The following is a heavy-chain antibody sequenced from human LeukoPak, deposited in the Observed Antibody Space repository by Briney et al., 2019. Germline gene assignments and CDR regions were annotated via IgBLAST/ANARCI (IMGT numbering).Heavy chain of an antibody. CDR3: AKASSSSWSYDAFDF. D-gene: IGHD6-13*01. CDR1: GFTFDNYA. CDR2: ITWNSGGI. V-gene: IGHV3-9*03. J-gene: IGHJ3*01. Sequence: RPGGSLRFSCAASGFTFDNYAMHWVRQAPGKGLEWVSGITWNSGGIGYADSVKGRFTISRDNAKNSLYLQMNSLRAEDMALYYCAKASSSSWSYDAFDFWGQGTMVTVSS.